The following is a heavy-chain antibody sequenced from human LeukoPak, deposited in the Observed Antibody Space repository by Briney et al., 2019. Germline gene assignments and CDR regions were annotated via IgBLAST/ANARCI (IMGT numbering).Heavy chain of an antibody. J-gene: IGHJ3*02. D-gene: IGHD2-15*01. CDR3: AREAATNDNAFDI. CDR2: IYYTGST. V-gene: IGHV4-61*01. CDR1: GGSVSSSSYY. Sequence: SETLSLTCTVSGGSVSSSSYYWSGIRQPPGKGLEWIGYIYYTGSTNYNPSLKRRVTISVDTTKNQFSLKLSSVTAADTAVYYCAREAATNDNAFDIWGQGTMVTVSS.